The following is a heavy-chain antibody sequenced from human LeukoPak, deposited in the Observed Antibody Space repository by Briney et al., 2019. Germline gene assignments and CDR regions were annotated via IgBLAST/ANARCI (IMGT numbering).Heavy chain of an antibody. D-gene: IGHD3-22*01. CDR3: ASYYGPFDY. V-gene: IGHV5-10-1*01. J-gene: IGHJ4*02. CDR1: GYSFTSYW. Sequence: GESLKISCKGSGYSFTSYWISWVRQMPGKGLEWMGRIDPSDSYTNYSPSFKGHVTISADKSISTAYLQWSSLKASDTAMYYGASYYGPFDYWGQGTLVTVSS. CDR2: IDPSDSYT.